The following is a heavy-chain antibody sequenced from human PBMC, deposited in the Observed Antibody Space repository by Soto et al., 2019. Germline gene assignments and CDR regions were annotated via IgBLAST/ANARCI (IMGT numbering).Heavy chain of an antibody. Sequence: SETLSLTCTVSGASFNSDYWNWIRQPPGKGLEWIGYIYNSGNIKQNPSLKSRVTISVDTSKNQFSLNLISVTAADTAVYYCARGKDPSWRFDYWGRGALVTVSS. V-gene: IGHV4-59*08. D-gene: IGHD3-3*01. CDR2: IYNSGNI. CDR3: ARGKDPSWRFDY. CDR1: GASFNSDY. J-gene: IGHJ4*02.